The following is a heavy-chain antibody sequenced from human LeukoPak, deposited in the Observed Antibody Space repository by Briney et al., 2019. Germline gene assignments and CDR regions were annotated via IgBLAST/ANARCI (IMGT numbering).Heavy chain of an antibody. J-gene: IGHJ4*02. Sequence: GGSLRLSCAASGLSFSNAWMTWVRQAPGKGLERVGRIKSIVSGGTTDYAGPVKGRFTISRDDSKNSLYLQMNSMKTENTGEYYCTKDLPFTSGGVIIYWGQGTLVTVSS. D-gene: IGHD3-16*02. CDR3: TKDLPFTSGGVIIY. CDR2: IKSIVSGGTT. V-gene: IGHV3-15*01. CDR1: GLSFSNAW.